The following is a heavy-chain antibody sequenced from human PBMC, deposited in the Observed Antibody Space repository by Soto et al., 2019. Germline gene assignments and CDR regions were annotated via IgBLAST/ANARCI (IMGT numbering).Heavy chain of an antibody. CDR2: ISDSDGGT. CDR3: AKGRTFFDF. CDR1: GFAFSAYA. Sequence: GGSLRLSCAASGFAFSAYAMTWVRQAPGKGLEWVSDISDSDGGTHYADSVKGRFTISRDNAKNTLYLQMDRLRVEDAAVYYCAKGRTFFDFWGQGTRVTAPQ. V-gene: IGHV3-23*01. J-gene: IGHJ4*02.